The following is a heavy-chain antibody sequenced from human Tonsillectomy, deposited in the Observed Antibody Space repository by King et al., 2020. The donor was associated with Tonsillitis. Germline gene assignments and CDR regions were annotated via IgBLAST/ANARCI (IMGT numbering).Heavy chain of an antibody. Sequence: VQLVESGAEVKKPGSSVKASCKASGGTFSSYGISWVRQAPGQGLEWMGGIIPIFGTANYAQKFQGRVTITADESTSTAYMELSSLKSEDTAVYYCARPLEVSGYYYDEVFDIWGQGTVVTVSS. D-gene: IGHD3-22*01. CDR1: GGTFSSYG. CDR2: IIPIFGTA. V-gene: IGHV1-69*01. J-gene: IGHJ3*02. CDR3: ARPLEVSGYYYDEVFDI.